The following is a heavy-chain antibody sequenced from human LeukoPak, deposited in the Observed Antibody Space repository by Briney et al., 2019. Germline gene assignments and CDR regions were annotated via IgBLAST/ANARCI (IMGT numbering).Heavy chain of an antibody. Sequence: GGSLRLSCAASGFTFSSYAMHWVRQAPGKGLEWVAVISYDGSNKYYADSAKGRFTISRDNSKNTLYLQMNSLRAEDTAVYYCARDHASLYWGQGTLVTVSS. CDR1: GFTFSSYA. J-gene: IGHJ4*02. CDR2: ISYDGSNK. CDR3: ARDHASLY. V-gene: IGHV3-30-3*01.